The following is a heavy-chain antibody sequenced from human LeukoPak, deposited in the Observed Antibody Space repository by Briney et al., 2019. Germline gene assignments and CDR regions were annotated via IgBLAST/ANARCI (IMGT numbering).Heavy chain of an antibody. J-gene: IGHJ4*02. Sequence: GGSLILSCEASGFTFSSYEMNWVRQAPGKGLEWVSYISSGGSTIYYADSVKGRFTISRDNAKNSLYLQMNSLKAEDTAVYYCARDYGSSCFDYWGQGTLVTVSS. CDR1: GFTFSSYE. D-gene: IGHD6-13*01. V-gene: IGHV3-48*03. CDR3: ARDYGSSCFDY. CDR2: ISSGGSTI.